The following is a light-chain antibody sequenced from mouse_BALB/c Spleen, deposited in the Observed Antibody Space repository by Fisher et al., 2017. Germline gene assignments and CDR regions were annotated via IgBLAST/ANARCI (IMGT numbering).Light chain of an antibody. CDR1: QSLENSNGNTY. CDR3: WQGTHFPRT. J-gene: IGKJ1*01. Sequence: VMTQSTLSLPVSLGDQASISCRSSQSLENSNGNTYLNWYLQKPGQSPQLLIYRVSNRFSGVPDRFSGSGSGTDFTLKISRVEAEDLGVYYCWQGTHFPRTFGGGTKLEIK. V-gene: IGKV1-122*01. CDR2: RVS.